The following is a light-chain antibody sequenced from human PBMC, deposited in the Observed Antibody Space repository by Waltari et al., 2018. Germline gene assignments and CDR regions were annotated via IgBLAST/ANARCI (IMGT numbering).Light chain of an antibody. Sequence: QSALTQPASVSGSPGQSITISCSGTDSDVGAYDFVSWYQQHPGKAPHLIIYEVSNRPSGISNRFSASKSGNTASLTISGLQAEDEADYYCSSYTTSSAPGVLGTGTRVTVL. CDR2: EVS. V-gene: IGLV2-14*01. CDR1: DSDVGAYDF. CDR3: SSYTTSSAPGV. J-gene: IGLJ1*01.